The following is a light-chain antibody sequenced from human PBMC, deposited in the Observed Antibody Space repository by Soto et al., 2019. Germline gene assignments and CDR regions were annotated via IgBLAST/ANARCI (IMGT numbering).Light chain of an antibody. Sequence: EIVLTQSPATLSLSPGERATLSCRASQSVSSYLAWYQQKPDQAPSLLIYDASNRATGIPARFSGSGSGTDFTLTISSLEPEDFAVYYCQQRSSWPETFGQGTKVEIK. CDR3: QQRSSWPET. J-gene: IGKJ1*01. CDR2: DAS. V-gene: IGKV3-11*01. CDR1: QSVSSY.